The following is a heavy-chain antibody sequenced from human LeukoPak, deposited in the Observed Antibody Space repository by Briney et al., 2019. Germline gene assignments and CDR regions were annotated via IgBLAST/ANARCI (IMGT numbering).Heavy chain of an antibody. V-gene: IGHV1-69*05. CDR3: ARVRYNWFDP. CDR2: IIPIFGTA. CDR1: GGTFSSYA. J-gene: IGHJ5*02. Sequence: SVKVSCKASGGTFSSYAISWVRQAPGQGPEWMGRIIPIFGTANYAQKFQGRVTITTDESTSTAYMELSSLRSEDTAVYYCARVRYNWFDPWGQGTLVTVSS. D-gene: IGHD2-15*01.